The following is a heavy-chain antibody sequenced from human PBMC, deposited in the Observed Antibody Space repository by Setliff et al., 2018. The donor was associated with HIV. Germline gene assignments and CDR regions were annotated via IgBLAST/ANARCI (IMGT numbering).Heavy chain of an antibody. CDR1: GYTFTSYY. J-gene: IGHJ6*02. V-gene: IGHV1-18*04. CDR2: ISAYNVNT. D-gene: IGHD2-2*01. CDR3: ARDHCSSSGCYEYSYYGMDV. Sequence: ASVKVSCKASGYTFTSYYMHWVRQAPGQGLEWMGWISAYNVNTNYAQKLQGRVTMTTDTSTSTAYMELRSLRSDDTAVYYCARDHCSSSGCYEYSYYGMDVWGQGTTVTVSS.